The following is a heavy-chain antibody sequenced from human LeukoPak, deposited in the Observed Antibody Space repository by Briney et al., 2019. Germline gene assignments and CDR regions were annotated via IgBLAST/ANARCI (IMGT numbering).Heavy chain of an antibody. CDR1: GYTFTSYY. J-gene: IGHJ4*02. CDR2: INPSGGST. D-gene: IGHD3-22*01. CDR3: AREGGEDYDSSGYYLVY. Sequence: ASVKVSCKASGYTFTSYYMHWVRQAPGQGLEWMGIINPSGGSTSYAQKFQGRVTMTRDTSTSTFYMELSSLRSEDTAVYYCAREGGEDYDSSGYYLVYWGQGTLVTVSS. V-gene: IGHV1-46*03.